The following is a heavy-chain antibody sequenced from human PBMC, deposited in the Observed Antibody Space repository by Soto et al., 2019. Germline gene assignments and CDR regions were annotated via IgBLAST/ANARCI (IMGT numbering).Heavy chain of an antibody. CDR1: GFTFSSYG. D-gene: IGHD3-16*02. CDR3: ARVKVIEYGMDV. Sequence: GGSLRLSCAASGFTFSSYGMHWVRQAPGKGLEWVAVIWYDGSNKYYADSVKGRFTISRDNSKNTLYLQMNSLRAEDTAVYYCARVKVIEYGMDVWGQGTTVTVSS. V-gene: IGHV3-33*01. J-gene: IGHJ6*02. CDR2: IWYDGSNK.